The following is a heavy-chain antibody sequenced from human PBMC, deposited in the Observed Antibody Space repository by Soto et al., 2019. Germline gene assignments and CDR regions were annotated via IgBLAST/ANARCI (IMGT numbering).Heavy chain of an antibody. CDR3: ARDRTDSGYYTNWLDP. J-gene: IGHJ5*02. D-gene: IGHD3-22*01. Sequence: SVKVSCKASGGTFGSDAITWVRQAPGQGLEWVGRIIPIFGTANYAQNLQGRVTISADKSTLTSYMELHSLTSDDTALYYCARDRTDSGYYTNWLDPWGQGTQVTVSS. CDR2: IIPIFGTA. CDR1: GGTFGSDA. V-gene: IGHV1-69*06.